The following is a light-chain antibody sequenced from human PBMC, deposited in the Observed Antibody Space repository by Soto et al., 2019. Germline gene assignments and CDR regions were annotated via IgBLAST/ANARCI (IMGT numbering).Light chain of an antibody. J-gene: IGKJ1*01. CDR2: GAS. CDR3: QQYATSLWT. CDR1: QSVGSSY. V-gene: IGKV3-20*01. Sequence: EIVLTQSPGTLSVSPGERATLSCRASQSVGSSYLAWYQQKPGQAPRLLIFGASNRATGIPARFGGSGSGTDFPLTIYRLEPEDVAVYYCQQYATSLWTFGQGTRVEI.